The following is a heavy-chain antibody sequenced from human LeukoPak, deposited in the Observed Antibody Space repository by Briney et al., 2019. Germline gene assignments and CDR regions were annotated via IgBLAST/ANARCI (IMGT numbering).Heavy chain of an antibody. CDR2: ISYDGSKK. CDR3: ARNAEAAAGTSGVDP. V-gene: IGHV3-30*04. CDR1: GFIFSSYA. D-gene: IGHD6-13*01. Sequence: GRSLRLSCEASGFIFSSYAMHWVRQAPGKGLEWVAVISYDGSKKYYADSVKCRFTISRDNSKNTLYLQMNSLRHEDTAGYSCARNAEAAAGTSGVDPMGRGTLDTVSS. J-gene: IGHJ5*02.